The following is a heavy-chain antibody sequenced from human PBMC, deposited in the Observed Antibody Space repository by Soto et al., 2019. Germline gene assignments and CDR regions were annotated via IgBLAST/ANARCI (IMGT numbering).Heavy chain of an antibody. V-gene: IGHV3-23*01. Sequence: EVQLLESGGGLVQPGGSLRLSCAASGFTFNNYAMTWVRQAPGKGLEWVSAISGGGDTTSYADSVKGRFTVSRDGSKNTLNRQRSSLGAEDTALYYGVKGGGCWGTLTPRFDFGGQGPLAPLPS. CDR3: VKGGGCWGTLTPRFDF. J-gene: IGHJ4*02. CDR2: ISGGGDTT. D-gene: IGHD3-16*01. CDR1: GFTFNNYA.